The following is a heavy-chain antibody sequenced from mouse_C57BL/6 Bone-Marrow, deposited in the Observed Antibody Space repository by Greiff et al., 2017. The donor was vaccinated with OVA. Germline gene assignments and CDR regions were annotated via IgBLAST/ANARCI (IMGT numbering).Heavy chain of an antibody. CDR2: IYPGDGDT. D-gene: IGHD4-1*01. V-gene: IGHV1-82*01. J-gene: IGHJ2*01. CDR3: ARERNWDVRGYFDY. CDR1: GYAFSSSW. Sequence: QVQLQQSGPELVKPGASVKISCKASGYAFSSSWMNWVKQRPGKGLEWIGRIYPGDGDTNYNGKFKGKATLTADKSSSTAYMQLSSLTSEDSAVYFGARERNWDVRGYFDYWGQGTTLTVSS.